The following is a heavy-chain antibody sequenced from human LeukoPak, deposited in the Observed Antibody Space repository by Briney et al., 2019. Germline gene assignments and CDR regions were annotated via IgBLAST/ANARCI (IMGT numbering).Heavy chain of an antibody. Sequence: GSLRLSCASSGFTFSSYGRHWVRQAPGKGLEWIGEIFHGGSTNYNPSLMSRVTVSVDTSKNQFSLKLSSVTAADTAVYYCARGEYSSSTHYWGQGTLVTVSS. CDR2: IFHGGST. CDR1: GFTFSSYG. V-gene: IGHV4-4*02. J-gene: IGHJ4*02. D-gene: IGHD6-6*01. CDR3: ARGEYSSSTHY.